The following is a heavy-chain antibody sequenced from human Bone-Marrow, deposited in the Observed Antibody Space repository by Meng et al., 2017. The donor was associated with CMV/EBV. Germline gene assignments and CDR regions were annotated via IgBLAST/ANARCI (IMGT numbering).Heavy chain of an antibody. Sequence: GGSLRLSCAASGFTFSSYEMNWVRQAPGKGLEWVSYISSSGSTIYYADSVKGRFTISRDNAKNSLYLQMNSLRAEDTAVYYCARERWGVGNWFDPWGQGTRVTGSS. V-gene: IGHV3-48*03. CDR3: ARERWGVGNWFDP. J-gene: IGHJ5*02. CDR1: GFTFSSYE. D-gene: IGHD5-24*01. CDR2: ISSSGSTI.